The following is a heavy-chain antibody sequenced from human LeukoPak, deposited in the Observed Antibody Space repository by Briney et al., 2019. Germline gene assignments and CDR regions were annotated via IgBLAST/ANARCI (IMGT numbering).Heavy chain of an antibody. V-gene: IGHV4-59*01. CDR3: ARRPKGFGESNFDY. Sequence: SETLSLTCTVSGGSISSYYWSWIRQPPGKGLEWIGYIYYSGSTNYNPSLKSRVTISVGTSKNQFSLKLSSVTAADTAVYYCARRPKGFGESNFDYWGQGTLVTVSS. D-gene: IGHD3-10*01. J-gene: IGHJ4*02. CDR1: GGSISSYY. CDR2: IYYSGST.